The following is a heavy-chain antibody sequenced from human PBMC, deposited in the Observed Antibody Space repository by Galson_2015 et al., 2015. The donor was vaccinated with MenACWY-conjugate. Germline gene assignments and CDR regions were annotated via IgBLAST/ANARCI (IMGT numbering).Heavy chain of an antibody. J-gene: IGHJ4*02. Sequence: SLRLSCAASGITFSHCGMNWVRQAPGKGLEWISYISPGSGIIYYADSAKGRFTISRDDAKNSLFLQISSLRDEDTAVYYCAWGQNPTVKSMYLDYWGQGTLVTVSS. V-gene: IGHV3-48*02. CDR3: AWGQNPTVKSMYLDY. D-gene: IGHD7-27*01. CDR1: GITFSHCG. CDR2: ISPGSGII.